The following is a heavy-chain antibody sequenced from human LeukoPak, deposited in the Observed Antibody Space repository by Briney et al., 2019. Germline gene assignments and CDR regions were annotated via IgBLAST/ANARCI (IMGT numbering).Heavy chain of an antibody. CDR2: INSYGDDT. CDR1: GFTFSRYA. CDR3: VKHLQYSSSPH. J-gene: IGHJ4*02. Sequence: PGGSLRLSWSASGFTFSRYAMHWVRQAPGKRLGYVSSINSYGDDTYNADSVWGRFTISRDNSENTLYLQMTSLRPEDTAVYYCVKHLQYSSSPHWGQGTLVTVSS. D-gene: IGHD6-13*01. V-gene: IGHV3-64D*06.